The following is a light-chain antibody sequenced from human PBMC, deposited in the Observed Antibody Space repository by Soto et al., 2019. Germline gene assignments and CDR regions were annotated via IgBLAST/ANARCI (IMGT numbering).Light chain of an antibody. CDR1: QSVSSSY. CDR2: GAS. J-gene: IGKJ2*01. CDR3: QQYGSSPHT. V-gene: IGKV3-20*01. Sequence: EIVLTQSPGTLSLSPGERATLSCRASQSVSSSYLAWYQHKPGQAPRLLIYGASSRATGIPDRFSGSGSGTYFTLTISSLVPEDFAVYYCQQYGSSPHTFGQGTKLEIK.